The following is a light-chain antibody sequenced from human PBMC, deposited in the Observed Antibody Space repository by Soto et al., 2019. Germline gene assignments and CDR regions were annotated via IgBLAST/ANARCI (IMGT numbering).Light chain of an antibody. CDR3: QHSYSTPRT. CDR1: QSISSY. CDR2: TAS. Sequence: DIQMTQSPSSLSASVGDRVTITCRASQSISSYLNWYQQKPGKAPKLLIYTASSLQSGVPSRFSGSGSGTDFTLTIISLQPEDYATYYCQHSYSTPRTFGQGTKVEIK. V-gene: IGKV1-39*01. J-gene: IGKJ1*01.